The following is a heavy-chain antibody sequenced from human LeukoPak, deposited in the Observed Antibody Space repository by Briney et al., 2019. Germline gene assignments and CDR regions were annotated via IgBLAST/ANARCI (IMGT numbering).Heavy chain of an antibody. V-gene: IGHV3-30*18. Sequence: GRSLRLSCAASGFTFSSYGMHGVRQAPGKGLEWVAVISYDGSNKYYADSVKGRFTISRDNSKNTLYLQMNSLRAEDTAVYYCAKEATVTEGREKYYYGMDVWGKGTTVTASS. D-gene: IGHD4-17*01. J-gene: IGHJ6*04. CDR1: GFTFSSYG. CDR2: ISYDGSNK. CDR3: AKEATVTEGREKYYYGMDV.